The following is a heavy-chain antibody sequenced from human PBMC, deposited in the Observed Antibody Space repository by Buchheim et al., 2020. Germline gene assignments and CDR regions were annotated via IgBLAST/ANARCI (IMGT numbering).Heavy chain of an antibody. V-gene: IGHV3-30*18. CDR1: GFTFRNFG. CDR3: AKDKVKAAAGTVYYFDY. J-gene: IGHJ4*02. CDR2: ISYDGSNK. Sequence: QVQLVESGGGVVQPGRSLRLSCAGSGFTFRNFGLHWVRQAPGKGLEWVAFISYDGSNKYYADSVEGRFTISRDNSKNTLYLQMNSLRAEDTGVYYCAKDKVKAAAGTVYYFDYWGQGTL. D-gene: IGHD6-13*01.